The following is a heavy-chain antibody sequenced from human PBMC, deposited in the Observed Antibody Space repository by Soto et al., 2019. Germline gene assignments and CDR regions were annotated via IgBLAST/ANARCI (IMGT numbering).Heavy chain of an antibody. Sequence: SETLSLTCTVSGGSISSYYWSWIRQPAGKGLEWIGRIYTSGSTNYNPSLKSRVTMSVDTSKNQFSLKLSSVTAADTAVYYRARDLPYGSGSYYSFDYWGQGTLVTVSS. D-gene: IGHD3-10*01. CDR2: IYTSGST. CDR1: GGSISSYY. J-gene: IGHJ4*02. CDR3: ARDLPYGSGSYYSFDY. V-gene: IGHV4-4*07.